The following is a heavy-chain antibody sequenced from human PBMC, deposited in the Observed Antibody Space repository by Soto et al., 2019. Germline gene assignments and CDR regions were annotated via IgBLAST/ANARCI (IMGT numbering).Heavy chain of an antibody. J-gene: IGHJ6*02. CDR1: GFTFINAC. CDR2: IKSKTDGGTT. Sequence: GGSLRLSCAASGFTFINACVNWVRQAPGKGLEWVGRIKSKTDGGTTDYAAPVKGRFTISRDDSKNTLYLQMNSLKTEDTAVYYCTTNNYYYYYGMDVWGQGTTVTVSS. CDR3: TTNNYYYYYGMDV. V-gene: IGHV3-15*07.